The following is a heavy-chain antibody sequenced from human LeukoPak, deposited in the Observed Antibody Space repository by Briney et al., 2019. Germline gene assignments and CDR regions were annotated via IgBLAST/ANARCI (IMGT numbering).Heavy chain of an antibody. CDR2: INPNNGDS. V-gene: IGHV1-2*06. J-gene: IGHJ5*02. CDR3: ARMSSPLQYNWFDP. D-gene: IGHD1-14*01. CDR1: GYTFTGYY. Sequence: GASVNVSCKASGYTFTGYYVHWVRQAPGQGLEWMGRINPNNGDSNFAQKFQGRVTMTRDTSISTVYMDLSRLRSDDTAVYYCARMSSPLQYNWFDPWGQGTLVTVSS.